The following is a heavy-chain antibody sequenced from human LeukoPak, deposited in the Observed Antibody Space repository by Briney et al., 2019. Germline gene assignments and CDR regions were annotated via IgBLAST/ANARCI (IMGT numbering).Heavy chain of an antibody. Sequence: SETLSLTCTVSGGSISSGDYYWSWIRQSPGKGLEWIGYIYYSGSTYYNPSLKSRVTISVDTSKNQFSLKLSSVTAADTAVYYWARVGAPHGDCDYWGQGTLVTVSS. D-gene: IGHD4-17*01. V-gene: IGHV4-30-4*08. J-gene: IGHJ4*02. CDR2: IYYSGST. CDR3: ARVGAPHGDCDY. CDR1: GGSISSGDYY.